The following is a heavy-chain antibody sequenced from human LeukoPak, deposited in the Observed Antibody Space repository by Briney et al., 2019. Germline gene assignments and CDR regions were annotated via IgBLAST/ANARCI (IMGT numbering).Heavy chain of an antibody. D-gene: IGHD6-19*01. V-gene: IGHV3-23*01. Sequence: GGSLRLSCAASGLIFSSYAMTWVRQAPGKGLEWVSSFGLYGGTTHYADSVKGRFTISRDNSKNTLYLQMTSLRADDTAVYYCVKDSSTKGWYFVFDVWGQGKMAAVFS. CDR3: VKDSSTKGWYFVFDV. CDR2: FGLYGGTT. J-gene: IGHJ3*01. CDR1: GLIFSSYA.